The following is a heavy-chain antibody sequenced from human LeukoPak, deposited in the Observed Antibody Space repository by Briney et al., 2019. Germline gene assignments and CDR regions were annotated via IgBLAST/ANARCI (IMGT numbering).Heavy chain of an antibody. Sequence: SETLSLTCAVYGGSFSGYYWSWIRQPPGKGLEWIGSIYYGGSTYSNPSLKSRVTISVDTSKNHFSLKLSSVTAADTAVYYCARHLQWLIRLDYWGQGTLVTVSS. CDR3: ARHLQWLIRLDY. CDR2: IYYGGST. J-gene: IGHJ4*02. V-gene: IGHV4-34*01. CDR1: GGSFSGYY. D-gene: IGHD6-19*01.